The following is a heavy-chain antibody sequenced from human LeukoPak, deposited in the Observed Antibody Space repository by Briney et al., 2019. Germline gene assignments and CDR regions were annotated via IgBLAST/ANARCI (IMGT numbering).Heavy chain of an antibody. J-gene: IGHJ4*02. CDR2: ISGSGGST. V-gene: IGHV3-23*01. CDR3: AKDYGYSSGWYVDY. D-gene: IGHD6-19*01. Sequence: GGSLRLSCAASGFTFSSYAMSWVRQAPGKGLEWVSAISGSGGSTYYADSVKGRFTISRDNSKNTLYLQMNSLRAEDTALYYCAKDYGYSSGWYVDYWGQGTLVTVSS. CDR1: GFTFSSYA.